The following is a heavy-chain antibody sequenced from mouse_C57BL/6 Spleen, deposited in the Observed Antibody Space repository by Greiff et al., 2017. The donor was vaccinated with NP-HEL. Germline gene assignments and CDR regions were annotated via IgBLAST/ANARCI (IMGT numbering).Heavy chain of an antibody. CDR2: ISYDGSN. CDR3: ARDLYYGSSWYFDV. J-gene: IGHJ1*03. Sequence: DVKLQESGPGLVKPSQSLSLTCSVTGYSITSGYYWNWIRQFPGNKLEWMGYISYDGSNNYNPSLKNRISITRDTSKNQFFLKLNSVTTEDTATYYCARDLYYGSSWYFDVWGTGTTVTVSS. CDR1: GYSITSGYY. V-gene: IGHV3-6*01. D-gene: IGHD1-1*01.